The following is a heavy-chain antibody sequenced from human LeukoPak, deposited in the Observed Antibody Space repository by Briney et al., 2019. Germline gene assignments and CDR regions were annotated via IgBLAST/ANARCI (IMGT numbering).Heavy chain of an antibody. V-gene: IGHV3-23*01. CDR2: ISGGGEGT. D-gene: IGHD6-19*01. CDR1: GFSFSDSW. Sequence: GGSLRLSCAASGFSFSDSWMTWVRQAPGKGLEWVSGISGGGEGTFYADSVKGRFTISRDNSKNTLYLQMNSLRAEDTAVYYCAKDLRSQWLVHYFDYWGQGTLVTVSS. J-gene: IGHJ4*02. CDR3: AKDLRSQWLVHYFDY.